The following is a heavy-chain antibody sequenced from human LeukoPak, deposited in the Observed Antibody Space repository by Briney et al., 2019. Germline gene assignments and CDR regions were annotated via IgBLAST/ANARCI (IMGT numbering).Heavy chain of an antibody. J-gene: IGHJ4*02. CDR2: INHSGST. CDR1: GGSFSGYY. D-gene: IGHD3-9*01. Sequence: SETLSLTCAVYGGSFSGYYWSWIRQPPGKGLEWIGEINHSGSTNHNPSLKSRLTISVDTSKNQFSLKLSSVTAADTAVYYCARAIPPYYDILTGYYPVYYFDYWGQGTLVTVSS. V-gene: IGHV4-34*01. CDR3: ARAIPPYYDILTGYYPVYYFDY.